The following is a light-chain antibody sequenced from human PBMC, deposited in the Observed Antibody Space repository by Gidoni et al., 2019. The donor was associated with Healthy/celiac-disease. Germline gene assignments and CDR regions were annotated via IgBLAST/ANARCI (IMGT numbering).Light chain of an antibody. J-gene: IGLJ2*01. CDR1: SSNIGAGYD. Sequence: QSVLTQPPSVSGPPGQRVTIPCTGSSSNIGAGYDVHWYQQLPGTAPKLPIHGNSNRPSGVPDRFSGSKSGTSASLAITGLQAEDEADYYCQSYDSSLSVFGGGTKLTVL. CDR2: GNS. V-gene: IGLV1-40*01. CDR3: QSYDSSLSV.